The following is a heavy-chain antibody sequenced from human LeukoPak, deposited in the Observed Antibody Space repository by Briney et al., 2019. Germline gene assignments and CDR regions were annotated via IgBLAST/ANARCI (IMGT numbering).Heavy chain of an antibody. D-gene: IGHD4-17*01. CDR3: AKDLRNNGGSRFDP. CDR2: ISGSGGST. J-gene: IGHJ5*02. CDR1: GFTFSSYA. Sequence: GGSLRLSCAASGFTFSSYAMSWVRQAPGKGLEWVSAISGSGGSTYYADSVKGRFTISRDNSENTLYLQMNSLRAEDTAVYYCAKDLRNNGGSRFDPWGQGTLVTVSS. V-gene: IGHV3-23*01.